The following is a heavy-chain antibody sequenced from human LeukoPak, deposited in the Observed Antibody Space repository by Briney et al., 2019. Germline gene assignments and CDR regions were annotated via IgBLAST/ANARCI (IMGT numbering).Heavy chain of an antibody. V-gene: IGHV4-39*07. J-gene: IGHJ6*03. D-gene: IGHD4-11*01. CDR2: IYYSGST. CDR1: GVSFSSSSYY. Sequence: NPSETLSLTCTVSGVSFSSSSYYWGWIRQPPGKGLEWIGSIYYSGSTYYNPSLKSRVTISVDTSKNQLSLNLSSVTAADTAVYFCARNRGSTVITDHYYYYYMDVWGKGTTVTVSS. CDR3: ARNRGSTVITDHYYYYYMDV.